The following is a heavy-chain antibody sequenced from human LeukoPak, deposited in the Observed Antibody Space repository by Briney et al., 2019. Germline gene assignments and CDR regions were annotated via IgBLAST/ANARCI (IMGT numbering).Heavy chain of an antibody. Sequence: PGGTLRLSCAASGFTFSSFDMHWVRQAPGKGLVWVSRLKSDGSTAMYADSVQGRFTISRDNARNTVHLLMSSLTVEDTGVYSCERGFYGAPVAFDSWGRGARVTVSS. CDR1: GFTFSSFD. CDR2: LKSDGSTA. D-gene: IGHD4-17*01. J-gene: IGHJ4*02. V-gene: IGHV3-74*03. CDR3: ERGFYGAPVAFDS.